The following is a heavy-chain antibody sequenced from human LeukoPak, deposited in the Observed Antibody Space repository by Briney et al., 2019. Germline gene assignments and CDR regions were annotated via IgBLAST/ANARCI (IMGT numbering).Heavy chain of an antibody. CDR2: IFYSGST. V-gene: IGHV4-39*01. CDR1: GGSISSSSYY. CDR3: ARHVMVRGKNYYYYMDV. J-gene: IGHJ6*03. Sequence: SETLSLTCTVSGGSISSSSYYWGWLRQPPGKGLEWIGSIFYSGSTYYHSSLKRRVTISAATSKNKFSLKRSSFTAAQRAVYYCARHVMVRGKNYYYYMDVWGKGTTVTISS. D-gene: IGHD3-10*01.